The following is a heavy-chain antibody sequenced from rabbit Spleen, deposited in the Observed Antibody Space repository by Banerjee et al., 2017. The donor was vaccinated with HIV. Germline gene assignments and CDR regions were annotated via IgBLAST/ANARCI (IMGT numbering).Heavy chain of an antibody. J-gene: IGHJ6*01. V-gene: IGHV1S45*01. Sequence: QEQLVESGGGLVKPEGSLKLSCTASGFSFSNKVVMCWVRQAPGKGLEWIACTAGGRSAFTYYASWAKGRFTCSKASSTTVTLQMTSLTAADTATYFCARDTGSSFSSYGMDLWGQGTLVTVS. CDR2: TAGGRSAFT. CDR3: ARDTGSSFSSYGMDL. D-gene: IGHD8-1*01. CDR1: GFSFSNKVV.